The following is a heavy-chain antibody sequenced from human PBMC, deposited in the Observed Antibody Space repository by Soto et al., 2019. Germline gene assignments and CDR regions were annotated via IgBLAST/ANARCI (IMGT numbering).Heavy chain of an antibody. CDR2: IYYSGST. Sequence: QVQLQESGPGLVKTSETQSLTCTVSGGSISSYYWSWIRQPPGKGLEWIGYIYYSGSTNYNPSLKSRVTISVDTSKNQFSLKLSSVTAADTAVYYCARRYGYSFDYWGQGTLVTVSS. V-gene: IGHV4-59*08. D-gene: IGHD1-1*01. CDR3: ARRYGYSFDY. J-gene: IGHJ4*02. CDR1: GGSISSYY.